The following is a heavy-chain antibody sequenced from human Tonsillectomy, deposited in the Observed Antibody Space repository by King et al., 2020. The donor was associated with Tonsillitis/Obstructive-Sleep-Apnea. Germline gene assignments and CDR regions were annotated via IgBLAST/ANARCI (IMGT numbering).Heavy chain of an antibody. J-gene: IGHJ4*02. V-gene: IGHV1-18*01. Sequence: QLVQSGAEVKRPGASVRVSCKASGYTFTSYGISWVRQAPGQGLEWMGWISPYNGDTNFAQKLQGRVTMTTGTSTSTAYMELRSLRTDDTAVYYCARDSMSHYYDSSGYYTFDYWGQGTLVTVSS. CDR3: ARDSMSHYYDSSGYYTFDY. CDR2: ISPYNGDT. CDR1: GYTFTSYG. D-gene: IGHD3-22*01.